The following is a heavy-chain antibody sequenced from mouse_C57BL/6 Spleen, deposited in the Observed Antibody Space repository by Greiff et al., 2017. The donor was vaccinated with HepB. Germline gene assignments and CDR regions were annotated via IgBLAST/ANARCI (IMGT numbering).Heavy chain of an antibody. Sequence: VKLVESGPELVKPGASVKISCKASGYSFTSYYIHWVKQRPGQGLEWIGWIYPGSGNTKYNEKFKGKATLTADTSSSTAYMQLSSLTSEDSAVYYCATGTDFDYWGQGTTLTVSS. V-gene: IGHV1-66*01. J-gene: IGHJ2*01. CDR3: ATGTDFDY. CDR2: IYPGSGNT. CDR1: GYSFTSYY. D-gene: IGHD4-1*01.